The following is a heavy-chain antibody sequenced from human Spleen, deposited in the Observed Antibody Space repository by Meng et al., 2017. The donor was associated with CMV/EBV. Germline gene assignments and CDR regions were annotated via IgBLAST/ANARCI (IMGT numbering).Heavy chain of an antibody. CDR1: GFTFSSYA. V-gene: IGHV3-30-3*01. J-gene: IGHJ4*02. D-gene: IGHD2-2*01. Sequence: GGSLRLSCAASGFTFSSYAMHWVRQAPGKGPEWVAVISYDGSNKYYADSVKGRFTISRDNSKNTLYLQMNSLRAEDTAVYYCAKDIVVVPAATQGPQIPDYWGQGTLVTVSS. CDR2: ISYDGSNK. CDR3: AKDIVVVPAATQGPQIPDY.